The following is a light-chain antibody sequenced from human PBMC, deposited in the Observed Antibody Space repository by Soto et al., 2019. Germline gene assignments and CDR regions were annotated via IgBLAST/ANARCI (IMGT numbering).Light chain of an antibody. CDR1: QSVRNN. V-gene: IGKV3-15*01. J-gene: IGKJ2*01. CDR2: GAS. CDR3: QQYNNWPD. Sequence: EVVMTQSPATLSVSPGERATLSCRASQSVRNNLAWYQQKPGQAPRLLIYGASTRATGIPARFSGSGSGTEFTLTISSLQSEDFAVYYCQQYNNWPDFGQGTKLEIK.